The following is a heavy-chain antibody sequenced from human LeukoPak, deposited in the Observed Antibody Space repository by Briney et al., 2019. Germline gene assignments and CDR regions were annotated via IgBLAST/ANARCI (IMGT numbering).Heavy chain of an antibody. D-gene: IGHD6-13*01. CDR2: ISGSGDST. J-gene: IGHJ6*02. CDR1: GFTFSSYS. V-gene: IGHV3-23*01. Sequence: GGSLRLSCAASGFTFSSYSMSWVRQAPGKGLEWVSTISGSGDSTNYADSVKGRFTISRDNAKNSLYLQMNSLRAEDTAVYYCARSSSWYYYYGMDVWGQGTTVTVSS. CDR3: ARSSSWYYYYGMDV.